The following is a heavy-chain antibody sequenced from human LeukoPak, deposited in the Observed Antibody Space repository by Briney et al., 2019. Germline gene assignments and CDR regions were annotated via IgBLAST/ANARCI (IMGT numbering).Heavy chain of an antibody. CDR2: IIPIFGTA. CDR3: ARVDTAMVRNWFDP. D-gene: IGHD5-18*01. J-gene: IGHJ5*02. Sequence: GASVKVSCKASGGTFSSYAISWVRQAPGQGLEWMGGIIPIFGTANYAQKFQGRVTITADKPTSTAYMELSSLRSEDTAVYYCARVDTAMVRNWFDPWGQGTLVTVSS. V-gene: IGHV1-69*06. CDR1: GGTFSSYA.